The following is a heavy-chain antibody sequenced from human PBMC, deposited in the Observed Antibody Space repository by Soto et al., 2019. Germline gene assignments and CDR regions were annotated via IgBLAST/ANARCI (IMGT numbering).Heavy chain of an antibody. J-gene: IGHJ4*02. CDR3: AKRHSSGWYVFDY. D-gene: IGHD6-19*01. CDR1: GFTFNTYP. Sequence: EVQLLESGGGWVQPGGSLRLSCAASGFTFNTYPMSWVRQAPEKGLEWVSAISGSGDNTYYADSVKGRFTISRDNSKNTLYLQMSSLRAEDTAVYYGAKRHSSGWYVFDYWGQGTLVTVSS. CDR2: ISGSGDNT. V-gene: IGHV3-23*01.